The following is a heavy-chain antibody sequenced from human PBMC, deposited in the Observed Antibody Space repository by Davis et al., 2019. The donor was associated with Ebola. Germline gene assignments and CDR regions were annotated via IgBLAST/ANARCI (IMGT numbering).Heavy chain of an antibody. CDR2: IKQDGIEK. J-gene: IGHJ4*02. Sequence: GESLKISCAASGFTFSSYWMTWVRQAPGRGLEWVANIKQDGIEKYYVDSVKGRFTISRDNAKNSLSLQMSSLRDEDTAVYYCATDTVDTSLLRGDYWGQGTLVTVSS. CDR1: GFTFSSYW. D-gene: IGHD5-18*01. V-gene: IGHV3-7*04. CDR3: ATDTVDTSLLRGDY.